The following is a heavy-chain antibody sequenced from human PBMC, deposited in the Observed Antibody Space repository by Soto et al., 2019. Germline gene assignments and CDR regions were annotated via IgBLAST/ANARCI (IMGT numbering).Heavy chain of an antibody. J-gene: IGHJ4*02. Sequence: EVQLVESGGGLVQPGGSLRLSFPASGFTASSNSMGWVRQAPGKGREWASVIYSGGSTYYADSVKGRFTISRDNSKNTLYLQMNSLRAEDTAVYYCASDSPGYYDILTGYDYWGQGTLVTVSS. CDR1: GFTASSNS. V-gene: IGHV3-66*01. CDR2: IYSGGST. D-gene: IGHD3-9*01. CDR3: ASDSPGYYDILTGYDY.